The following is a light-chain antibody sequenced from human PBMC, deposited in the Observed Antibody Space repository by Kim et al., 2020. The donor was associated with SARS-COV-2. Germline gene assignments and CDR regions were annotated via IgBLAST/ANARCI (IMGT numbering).Light chain of an antibody. CDR1: QGIANF. V-gene: IGKV1-17*03. CDR3: LQHNGFPPT. Sequence: DIQMTQSPSAMSASVGDRVTITCRASQGIANFLAWFQQKPGEAPRRLIYAASSLSSGVPSRFSGSGSGTDFTLTISGLQPEDFAVYYCLQHNGFPPTFGQGTKVDIK. J-gene: IGKJ1*01. CDR2: AAS.